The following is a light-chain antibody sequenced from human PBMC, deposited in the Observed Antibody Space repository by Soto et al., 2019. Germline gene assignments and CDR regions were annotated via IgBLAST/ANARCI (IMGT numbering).Light chain of an antibody. CDR1: QSISNW. Sequence: DIQMTQSPSTLSASVGDRVTITCRASQSISNWLAWYQQKPGKDPKLLVYKASTLESGVPSRFSGSGSGTEFTLTISSLQPDDFATYYCQQYNDYSWTFAQGTKVEIK. CDR2: KAS. J-gene: IGKJ1*01. CDR3: QQYNDYSWT. V-gene: IGKV1-5*03.